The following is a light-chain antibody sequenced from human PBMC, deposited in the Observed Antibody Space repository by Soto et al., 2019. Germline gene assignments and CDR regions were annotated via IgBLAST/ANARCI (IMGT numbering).Light chain of an antibody. CDR3: QQYKSWPYT. CDR1: QSVSDK. Sequence: EIVMTQSPATLSVSPGERATLSCRASQSVSDKSNWYQQKPGQAPRLLIFGASTRATGVPARFSGSGSGTEFTLTISSLQSEDFAVYYCQQYKSWPYTFGQGTKVDIK. CDR2: GAS. J-gene: IGKJ2*01. V-gene: IGKV3-15*01.